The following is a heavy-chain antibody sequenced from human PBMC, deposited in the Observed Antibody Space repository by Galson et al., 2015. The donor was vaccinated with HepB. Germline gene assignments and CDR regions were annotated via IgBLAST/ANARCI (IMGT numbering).Heavy chain of an antibody. CDR3: AKGYGLFDL. CDR1: GFTFGSTA. Sequence: SLRLSCAASGFTFGSTAMTWVRQAPGKGLEWVSGISANGGSRFYAESVKGRFTISRDNSKNTLSFQMNSPRAEDTAVYYCAKGYGLFDLWGQGTLVTVSS. J-gene: IGHJ5*02. D-gene: IGHD4-17*01. CDR2: ISANGGSR. V-gene: IGHV3-23*01.